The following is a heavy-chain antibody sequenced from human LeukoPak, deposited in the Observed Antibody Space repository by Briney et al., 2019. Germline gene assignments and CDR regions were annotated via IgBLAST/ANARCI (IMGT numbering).Heavy chain of an antibody. Sequence: GASVKVSCKASGYTFTSYAIHWVRQAPGQRLEWMGWINAGNGNTKYSQKFQGRVTITRDTSASTAYMELSSLRSEDTAVYYCAREKLAAAGTFDYWGQGTLVTVSS. J-gene: IGHJ4*02. V-gene: IGHV1-3*01. CDR2: INAGNGNT. CDR3: AREKLAAAGTFDY. CDR1: GYTFTSYA. D-gene: IGHD6-13*01.